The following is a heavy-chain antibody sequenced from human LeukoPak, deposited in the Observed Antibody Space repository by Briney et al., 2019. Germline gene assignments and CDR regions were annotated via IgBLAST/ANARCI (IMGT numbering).Heavy chain of an antibody. J-gene: IGHJ3*02. D-gene: IGHD3-22*01. Sequence: GGSLRLSCAASGFTFSSYAMTWDRQAPGKGLEWISAISGSAYSTSYADSVKGRFTISRDNSKNTLYLQMNSLRAEDTAIYYCARNTSGFKLGDAFDICGEGTMVTVSS. V-gene: IGHV3-23*01. CDR2: ISGSAYST. CDR1: GFTFSSYA. CDR3: ARNTSGFKLGDAFDI.